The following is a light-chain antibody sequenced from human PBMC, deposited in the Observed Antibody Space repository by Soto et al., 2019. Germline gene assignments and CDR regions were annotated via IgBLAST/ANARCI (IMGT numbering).Light chain of an antibody. CDR2: GAS. V-gene: IGKV3-15*01. Sequence: EIVTTQSPSALSVSHRERATLSCRASQSVSSNLAWYQQKPGQAPRLLIYGASTRATGIPARFSGSGSGTEFTLTISSLQSEDFAVYYCQQYNNWPRVTFGQGTRLEIK. CDR3: QQYNNWPRVT. CDR1: QSVSSN. J-gene: IGKJ5*01.